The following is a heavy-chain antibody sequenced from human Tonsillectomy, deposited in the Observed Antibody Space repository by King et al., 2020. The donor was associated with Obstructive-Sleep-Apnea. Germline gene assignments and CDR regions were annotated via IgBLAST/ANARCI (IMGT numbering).Heavy chain of an antibody. V-gene: IGHV3-73*01. J-gene: IGHJ4*02. Sequence: VQLVESGGGLVQPGGSLKLSCAASGVTFSGSSMYWVRQASGKGLEWVGRFRSKANSYGTAYAALVKGRVTISSDDSKNTAYLQMNSLKTEDTAVYYCTRLGSFEHYWGQGTLVTVSS. CDR2: FRSKANSYGT. CDR1: GVTFSGSS. D-gene: IGHD3-10*01. CDR3: TRLGSFEHY.